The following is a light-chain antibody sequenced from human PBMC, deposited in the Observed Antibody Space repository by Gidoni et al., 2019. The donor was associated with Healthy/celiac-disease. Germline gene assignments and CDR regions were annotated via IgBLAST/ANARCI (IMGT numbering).Light chain of an antibody. V-gene: IGLV3-21*04. J-gene: IGLJ3*02. CDR1: NIGSKS. CDR2: YDS. Sequence: SYVLTQPPSVSVAPGKPARITCGGNNIGSKSVHWYQQKPGQATVLVIYYDSDRSSGIPARFSGSNSGNTATLTISRVEAGDEADYYCQVWDSSSDHRVFGGGTKLTVL. CDR3: QVWDSSSDHRV.